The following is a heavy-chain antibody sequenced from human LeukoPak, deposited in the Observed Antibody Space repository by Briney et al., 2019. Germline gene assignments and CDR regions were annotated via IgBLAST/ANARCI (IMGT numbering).Heavy chain of an antibody. CDR2: IIPIFGTA. Sequence: VASVKVSCKASGGTFSSYAISWVRQAPGQGLEWMGGIIPIFGTANYAQKFQGRVTITADESTSTAYMELSSLRSEDTAVYYCARADYYYDSSGYLSGGWFDPWGQGTLVTVSS. V-gene: IGHV1-69*13. D-gene: IGHD3-22*01. J-gene: IGHJ5*02. CDR3: ARADYYYDSSGYLSGGWFDP. CDR1: GGTFSSYA.